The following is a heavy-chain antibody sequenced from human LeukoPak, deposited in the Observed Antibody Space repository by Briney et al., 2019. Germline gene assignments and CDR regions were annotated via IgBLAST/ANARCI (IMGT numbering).Heavy chain of an antibody. CDR3: ARALGYCSGGTCYYRLVDY. CDR1: GFTFSSYA. D-gene: IGHD2-15*01. J-gene: IGHJ4*02. CDR2: MSYDGSNK. V-gene: IGHV3-30-3*01. Sequence: GGSLRLSCAASGFTFSSYAMHWDRQAPGKGLEWVAAMSYDGSNKYYADSVKDRFTISRDNSKNTLYLQMNSPRAEDTAVYYCARALGYCSGGTCYYRLVDYWGRGTLVTVSS.